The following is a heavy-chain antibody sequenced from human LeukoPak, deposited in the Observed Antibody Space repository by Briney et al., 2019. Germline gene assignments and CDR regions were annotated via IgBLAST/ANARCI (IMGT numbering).Heavy chain of an antibody. J-gene: IGHJ4*02. CDR2: ISLSGTI. V-gene: IGHV4-34*01. CDR1: GGSFSNYF. D-gene: IGHD4-17*01. CDR3: ALSTTTVTTRTLDY. Sequence: SETLSLTCTVSGGSFSNYFWTWIRQPPGKGLEWIGGISLSGTIKYNPSLKSRVTISVDTSKNQFSLKLSTVTAADTAVYYCALSTTTVTTRTLDYWGQGALVIVSS.